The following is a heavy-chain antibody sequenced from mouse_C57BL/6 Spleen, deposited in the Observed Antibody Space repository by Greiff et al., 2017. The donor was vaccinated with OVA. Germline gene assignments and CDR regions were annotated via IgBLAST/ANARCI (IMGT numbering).Heavy chain of an antibody. CDR3: ARHGWLLGDYFDY. CDR1: GFTFSDYY. Sequence: EVKLQESGGGLVQPGGSLKLSCAASGFTFSDYYMYWVRQTPEKRLEWVAYISNGGGSTYYPDTVKGRFTISRDNAKNTLYLQMSRLKSEDTAMYYCARHGWLLGDYFDYWGQGTTLTVSS. J-gene: IGHJ2*01. D-gene: IGHD2-3*01. V-gene: IGHV5-12*01. CDR2: ISNGGGST.